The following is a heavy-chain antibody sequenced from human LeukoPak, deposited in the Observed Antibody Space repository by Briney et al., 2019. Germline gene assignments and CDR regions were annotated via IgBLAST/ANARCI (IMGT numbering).Heavy chain of an antibody. CDR1: GFTFSSYW. D-gene: IGHD2-21*02. J-gene: IGHJ4*02. CDR2: IKQDGSEK. Sequence: GGSLRLSCVASGFTFSSYWMSWVRQAPGKGLEWVANIKQDGSEKYYVDSVKGRFTISRDNAKNSLYLQMNSLRAEDTAVYYCARSGGGDHFDYWGQGTLVTVSS. V-gene: IGHV3-7*01. CDR3: ARSGGGDHFDY.